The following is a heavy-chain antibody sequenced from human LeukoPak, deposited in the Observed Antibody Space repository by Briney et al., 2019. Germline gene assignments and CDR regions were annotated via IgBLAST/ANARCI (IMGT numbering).Heavy chain of an antibody. CDR2: ISSSSSYI. D-gene: IGHD5-18*01. J-gene: IGHJ3*02. V-gene: IGHV3-21*01. CDR3: ARDPRLAWIQLWYAFDI. CDR1: GFTFSSYS. Sequence: GGSLRLSCAASGFTFSSYSMNWVRQAPGKGLEWVSSISSSSSYIYYADSVKGRFTISRDNAKNSLYLQMNSLRAEDTAVYYCARDPRLAWIQLWYAFDIWGQGTMVTVSS.